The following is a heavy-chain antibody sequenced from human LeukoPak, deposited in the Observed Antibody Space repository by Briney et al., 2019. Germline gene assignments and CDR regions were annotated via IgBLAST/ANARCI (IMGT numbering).Heavy chain of an antibody. Sequence: ASVKVSCKASGYTFTGYYTHWVRQAPGQGLEWMGWIRPSSGDTKFAQSFQDRVTMTRDTSISTAYMELNRLRTDDTAVYYCVRGGGNYYVDYWGQGAPVTVSS. D-gene: IGHD1-7*01. CDR2: IRPSSGDT. CDR3: VRGGGNYYVDY. J-gene: IGHJ4*02. CDR1: GYTFTGYY. V-gene: IGHV1-2*02.